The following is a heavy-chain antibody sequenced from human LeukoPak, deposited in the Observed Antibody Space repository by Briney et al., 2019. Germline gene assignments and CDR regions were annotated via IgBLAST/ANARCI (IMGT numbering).Heavy chain of an antibody. J-gene: IGHJ5*02. CDR2: IYYSGST. CDR3: ARERTYQLLGLDP. D-gene: IGHD2-2*01. Sequence: SETLSLTCTVSGGSISSGDYYWSWIRQPPGKGLEWIGYIYYSGSTYYNPSLKSRVTISVDTSKNQFSLKLSSVTAADTAVYYCARERTYQLLGLDPWGQGTLVTVSS. CDR1: GGSISSGDYY. V-gene: IGHV4-30-4*01.